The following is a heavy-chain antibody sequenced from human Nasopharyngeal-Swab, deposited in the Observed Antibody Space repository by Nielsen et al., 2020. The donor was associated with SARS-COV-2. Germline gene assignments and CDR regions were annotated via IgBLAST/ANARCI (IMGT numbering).Heavy chain of an antibody. D-gene: IGHD3-22*01. V-gene: IGHV3-23*01. Sequence: GESLKISCAASRFTFSSYAMSWVRQAPGKGLEWVSAISGSGGSTYYADSVKGRFTISRDNSKNSLYLQMNSLRDEDTAVYYCARDYYDSSGYYYLYYYYGMDVWGQGTTVTVSS. J-gene: IGHJ6*02. CDR2: ISGSGGST. CDR3: ARDYYDSSGYYYLYYYYGMDV. CDR1: RFTFSSYA.